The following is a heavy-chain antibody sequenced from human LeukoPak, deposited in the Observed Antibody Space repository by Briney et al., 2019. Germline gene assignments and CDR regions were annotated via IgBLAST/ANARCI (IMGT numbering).Heavy chain of an antibody. CDR3: AREGGSYKHFDD. V-gene: IGHV1-46*01. D-gene: IGHD3-10*01. Sequence: ASVKVSCKASEDTFTRHYIHWVRQAPGQGLEWIGLINPDDDSIDYTQKLQGRITVTRDRSTSTVYMELKSLRSDDTALYYCAREGGSYKHFDDWGQGSLVTVSS. J-gene: IGHJ4*02. CDR1: EDTFTRHY. CDR2: INPDDDSI.